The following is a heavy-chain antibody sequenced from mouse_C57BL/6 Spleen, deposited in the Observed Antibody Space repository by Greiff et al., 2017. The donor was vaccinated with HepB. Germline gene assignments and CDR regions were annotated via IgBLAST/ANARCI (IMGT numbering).Heavy chain of an antibody. CDR1: GYAFSSSW. V-gene: IGHV1-82*01. CDR2: IYPGDGDT. CDR3: ARGDSNYGYWYLDV. J-gene: IGHJ1*03. Sequence: QVQLKQSGPELVKPGASVKISCKASGYAFSSSWMNWVKQRPGKGLEWIGRIYPGDGDTNYNGKFKGKATLTADKSSSTAYMQLSSLTSEDSAVYFCARGDSNYGYWYLDVWGTGTTVTVSS. D-gene: IGHD2-5*01.